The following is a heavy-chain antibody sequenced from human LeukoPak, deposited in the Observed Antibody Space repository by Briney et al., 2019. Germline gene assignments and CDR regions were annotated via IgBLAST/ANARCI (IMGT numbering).Heavy chain of an antibody. D-gene: IGHD3-3*01. Sequence: GGSLRLSCAASGFDFSTYGMHWVRQAPGKGLEWVALMWYDGSNEYYGDSVKGRFIISRDNSRNTLYLQMSSLRVEGTAVYYCVRDLDQNDFWSGYWPDAADSWGQGTMVFVSS. CDR2: MWYDGSNE. J-gene: IGHJ3*02. V-gene: IGHV3-33*01. CDR1: GFDFSTYG. CDR3: VRDLDQNDFWSGYWPDAADS.